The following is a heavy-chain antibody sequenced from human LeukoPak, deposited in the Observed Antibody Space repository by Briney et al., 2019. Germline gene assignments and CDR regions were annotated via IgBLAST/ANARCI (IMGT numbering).Heavy chain of an antibody. D-gene: IGHD3-22*01. CDR2: INHSGST. CDR1: GGSFSVYY. J-gene: IGHJ3*02. V-gene: IGHV4-34*01. CDR3: ARSPYYYDSSGYSRAFDI. Sequence: SETLSLTCAVYGGSFSVYYWSWIRQPPGKGLEWIGEINHSGSTNYNPSLKSRVTISIDTSKNQFSLKLSSVTAADTAVYYCARSPYYYDSSGYSRAFDIWGQGTMVTVSS.